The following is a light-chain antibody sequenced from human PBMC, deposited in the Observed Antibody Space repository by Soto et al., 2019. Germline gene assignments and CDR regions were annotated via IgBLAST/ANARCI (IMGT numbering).Light chain of an antibody. CDR2: DAS. V-gene: IGKV3-11*01. Sequence: VLTQSPATLSLSPGERATLSCRASQSVGTDLAWYQQKPGQAPRLLIFDASKRAAAFPARFSGSGSGTDFTLTISSLEPEDFAVYYCQHRRTSFTFGPGTKVEIK. CDR1: QSVGTD. CDR3: QHRRTSFT. J-gene: IGKJ3*01.